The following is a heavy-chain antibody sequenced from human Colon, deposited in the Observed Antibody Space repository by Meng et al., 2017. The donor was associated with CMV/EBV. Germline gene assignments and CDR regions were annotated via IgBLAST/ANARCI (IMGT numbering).Heavy chain of an antibody. CDR2: IRTNI. V-gene: IGHV1-18*01. Sequence: ASVKVSCKTFGYTFTTYGISWVRQAPGQGLEWMGWIRTNINYGQKFQGRVTLTTDTSVSTAYMELRNLTSDDTAVYYGARDVAMRTRVTPAAMYWGQGTLVTVSS. CDR3: ARDVAMRTRVTPAAMY. CDR1: GYTFTTYG. J-gene: IGHJ4*02. D-gene: IGHD2-2*01.